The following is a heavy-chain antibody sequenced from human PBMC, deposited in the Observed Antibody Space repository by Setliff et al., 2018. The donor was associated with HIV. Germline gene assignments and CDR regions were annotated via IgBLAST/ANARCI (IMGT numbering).Heavy chain of an antibody. CDR3: ARASGAKYYYGMDV. CDR2: FYETGYT. Sequence: SETLSLTCTISGDFFSSDYYWGWIRQSPGKGLEWIGSFYETGYTYYNPSLKSRVTISADTSRNGFSLNLTSVTAADTAVYFCARASGAKYYYGMDVWGQGTAVTVSS. CDR1: GDFFSSDYY. J-gene: IGHJ6*02. D-gene: IGHD1-26*01. V-gene: IGHV4-38-2*02.